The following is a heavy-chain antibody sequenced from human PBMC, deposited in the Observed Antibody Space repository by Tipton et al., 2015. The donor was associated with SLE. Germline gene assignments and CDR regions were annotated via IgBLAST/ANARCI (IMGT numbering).Heavy chain of an antibody. CDR3: ARAGAASGARWFDT. D-gene: IGHD6-13*01. CDR2: INHSGST. V-gene: IGHV4-34*01. CDR1: GTSFSAYY. J-gene: IGHJ5*02. Sequence: AGLVKPSETLSLTCAVYGTSFSAYYWNWIRQPPGKGLEWIGEINHSGSTNYNPSLKSRVAISVDTSKNHFSLNVNSVTAADTAVYYCARAGAASGARWFDTWGRGTLVTVSS.